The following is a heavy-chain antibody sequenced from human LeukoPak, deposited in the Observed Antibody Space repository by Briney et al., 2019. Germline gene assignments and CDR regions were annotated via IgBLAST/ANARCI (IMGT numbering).Heavy chain of an antibody. J-gene: IGHJ3*02. Sequence: GRSLRLSCAASGFTFNGYAMHWVRQAPGKGLEWVSGISWNCGSIGYADAVKGGFTISRDNAKNSLYLQMTILIAEDTALYYCAKDSGPMAVAGSAFDIWGQGTMVTVSS. CDR1: GFTFNGYA. CDR2: ISWNCGSI. V-gene: IGHV3-9*01. D-gene: IGHD6-19*01. CDR3: AKDSGPMAVAGSAFDI.